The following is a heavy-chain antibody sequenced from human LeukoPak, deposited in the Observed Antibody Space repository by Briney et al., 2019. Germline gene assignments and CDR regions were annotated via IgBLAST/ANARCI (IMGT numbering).Heavy chain of an antibody. Sequence: ASVKVSCKASGYTFTGYYMHWVRQAPGQGLEWMGGFDPEDGETIYAQKFQGRVTMTEDTSTDTAYMELSSLRSEDTAVYYCATVARQQLDYWGQGTLVTVSS. CDR2: FDPEDGET. V-gene: IGHV1-24*01. CDR1: GYTFTGYY. CDR3: ATVARQQLDY. J-gene: IGHJ4*02. D-gene: IGHD6-13*01.